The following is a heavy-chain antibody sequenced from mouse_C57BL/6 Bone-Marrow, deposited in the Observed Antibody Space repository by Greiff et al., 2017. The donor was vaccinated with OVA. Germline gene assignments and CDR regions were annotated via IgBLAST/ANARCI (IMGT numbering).Heavy chain of an antibody. V-gene: IGHV1-66*01. CDR3: ARSLITTAFDY. J-gene: IGHJ2*01. Sequence: QVQLKQSGPELVKPGASVKISCKASGYSFTSYYITWVKQRPGQGLEWIGWIYPGSGNTKYNEKFKGKAPLTADTSSSTAYMQLSSLTSEDSAVYYCARSLITTAFDYWGQGTTLTVSS. D-gene: IGHD1-2*01. CDR1: GYSFTSYY. CDR2: IYPGSGNT.